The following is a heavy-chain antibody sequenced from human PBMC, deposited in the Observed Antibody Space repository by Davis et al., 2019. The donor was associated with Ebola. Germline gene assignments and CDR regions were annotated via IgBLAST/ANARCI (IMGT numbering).Heavy chain of an antibody. J-gene: IGHJ4*02. CDR2: IYSGGST. CDR3: ARVGPRYSGYPFDY. CDR1: GFTVSSNY. D-gene: IGHD5-12*01. V-gene: IGHV3-66*01. Sequence: GESLKISCAASGFTVSSNYMSWVRQAPGKGLEWVSVIYSGGSTYYADSVKGRFTISRDNSKNTLYLQMNSLRAEDTAVYYCARVGPRYSGYPFDYWGQGTLVTVSS.